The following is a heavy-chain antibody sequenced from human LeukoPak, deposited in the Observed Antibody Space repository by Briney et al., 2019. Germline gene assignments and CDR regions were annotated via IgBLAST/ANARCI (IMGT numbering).Heavy chain of an antibody. CDR3: ARDRVVVPAAIDYGMDV. D-gene: IGHD2-2*01. CDR2: IYSGGST. Sequence: GGSLRLSCAASGFTVSSNYMSWVLQAPGKGLEWVSVIYSGGSTYYADSVKGRFTISRDNSKNTLYLQMNSLRAEDTAVYYCARDRVVVPAAIDYGMDVWGQGTTVTVSS. V-gene: IGHV3-53*01. CDR1: GFTVSSNY. J-gene: IGHJ6*02.